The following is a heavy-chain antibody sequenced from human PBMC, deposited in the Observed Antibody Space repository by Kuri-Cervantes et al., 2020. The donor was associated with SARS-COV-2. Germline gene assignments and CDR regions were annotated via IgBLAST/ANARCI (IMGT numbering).Heavy chain of an antibody. V-gene: IGHV3-20*04. CDR3: ARERSGSYDY. D-gene: IGHD1-26*01. CDR1: GFTFDDYG. Sequence: GESLKISCAASGFTFDDYGMSWVRQAPGKGLEWVSGINWNGGSTGYADSVKGRFTISRDNAKNSLYLQTNSLRVEDTAVYYCARERSGSYDYWGQGTLVTVSS. J-gene: IGHJ4*02. CDR2: INWNGGST.